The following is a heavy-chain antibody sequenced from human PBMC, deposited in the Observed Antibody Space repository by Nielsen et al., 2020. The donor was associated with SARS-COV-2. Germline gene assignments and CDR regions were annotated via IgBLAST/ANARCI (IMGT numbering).Heavy chain of an antibody. D-gene: IGHD1-26*01. Sequence: GESLKISCAASGFTFSSYGMHWVRQAPGKGLEWVAVISYDGSNKYYADSVKGRFTISRDNSKNTLYLQMNSLRAEDTAVYYCAKVSGSYYVFDYWGQGTLVTVSS. J-gene: IGHJ4*02. CDR1: GFTFSSYG. CDR3: AKVSGSYYVFDY. V-gene: IGHV3-30*18. CDR2: ISYDGSNK.